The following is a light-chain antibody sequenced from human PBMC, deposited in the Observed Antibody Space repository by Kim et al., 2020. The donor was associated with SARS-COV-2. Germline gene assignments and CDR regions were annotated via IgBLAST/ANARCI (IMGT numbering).Light chain of an antibody. Sequence: GQSITISCTRTSSDVGGYNYVSWYQQHPGKVPKLMIYDVSNRPSGVSNRFSGSKSGNTASLTISGLQAEDEADYYCSSYTSSSTGVFGGGTQLTVL. J-gene: IGLJ3*02. V-gene: IGLV2-14*03. CDR2: DVS. CDR1: SSDVGGYNY. CDR3: SSYTSSSTGV.